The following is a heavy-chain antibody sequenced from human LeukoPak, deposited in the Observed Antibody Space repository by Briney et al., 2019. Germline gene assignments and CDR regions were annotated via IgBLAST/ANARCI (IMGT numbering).Heavy chain of an antibody. Sequence: GGSLRHSSAASRFTLSTNYMSWVRQAPGKGLEWVSVIYSGGSPYYADSVKGRFTISGDNSKNTLYLQMNSLRAEDTAVYYCARDLNYYDSSGYGHWGQGTLVTVSS. V-gene: IGHV3-53*01. CDR3: ARDLNYYDSSGYGH. D-gene: IGHD3-22*01. CDR1: RFTLSTNY. J-gene: IGHJ4*02. CDR2: IYSGGSP.